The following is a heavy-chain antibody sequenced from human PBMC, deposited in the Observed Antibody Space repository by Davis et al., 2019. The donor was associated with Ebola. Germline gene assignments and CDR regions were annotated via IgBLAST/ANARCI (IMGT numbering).Heavy chain of an antibody. CDR3: ARGMGLTALGGLYFYSYAMDV. D-gene: IGHD4/OR15-4a*01. CDR2: MNPNSGST. J-gene: IGHJ6*04. V-gene: IGHV1-8*02. CDR1: GGTFSSYT. Sequence: ASVKVSCKASGGTFSSYTISWVRQAPGQGLEWMGWMNPNSGSTGYTQKFQGRVTMTRNTSLSTAYMELGSLRSEDTAVYYCARGMGLTALGGLYFYSYAMDVWGKGTTVTVSS.